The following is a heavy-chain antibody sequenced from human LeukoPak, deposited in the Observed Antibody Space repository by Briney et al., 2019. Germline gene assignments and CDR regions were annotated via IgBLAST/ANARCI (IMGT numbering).Heavy chain of an antibody. CDR2: IIPILDTG. D-gene: IGHD3-22*01. CDR3: ARTYYYDSSGYYFDY. V-gene: IGHV1-69*13. CDR1: GYTFSSYA. J-gene: IGHJ4*02. Sequence: ASVKVSCKASGYTFSSYAISWVRQAPGQGLEWMGGIIPILDTGNYAQNFQGRLTITADESTSTAYMELSSLRSEDTAVYYCARTYYYDSSGYYFDYWGQGTLVTVSS.